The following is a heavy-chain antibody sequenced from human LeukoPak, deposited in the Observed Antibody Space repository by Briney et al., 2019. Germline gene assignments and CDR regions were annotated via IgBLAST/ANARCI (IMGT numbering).Heavy chain of an antibody. V-gene: IGHV4-59*11. D-gene: IGHD6-13*01. CDR3: ARGVFIAASQYGF. CDR2: IYYTGAT. CDR1: GGSLSSHY. J-gene: IGHJ4*02. Sequence: PSETLSLTCAVSGGSLSSHYWTWIRQSPGKGLEWIGYIYYTGATNYNPSLKSRVTISVDTSKNQFSLKLSSVTAADTAVHYCARGVFIAASQYGFWGQGTLVTVSS.